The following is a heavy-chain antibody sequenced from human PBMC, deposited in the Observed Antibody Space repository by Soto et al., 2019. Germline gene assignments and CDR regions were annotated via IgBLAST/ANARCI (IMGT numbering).Heavy chain of an antibody. Sequence: QVQLQESGPGLVKPSETLSLTCTVSGGSISSYYWSWIRQPPGKGLEWIGYIYYTGSTSYNPSLNSRITTPVGPCKNQVSLKLSSVTAAANAMYYCARGGYCTSTACYYYFHSWGQGTRVTVSS. CDR3: ARGGYCTSTACYYYFHS. J-gene: IGHJ4*02. CDR2: IYYTGST. D-gene: IGHD2-2*01. V-gene: IGHV4-59*01. CDR1: GGSISSYY.